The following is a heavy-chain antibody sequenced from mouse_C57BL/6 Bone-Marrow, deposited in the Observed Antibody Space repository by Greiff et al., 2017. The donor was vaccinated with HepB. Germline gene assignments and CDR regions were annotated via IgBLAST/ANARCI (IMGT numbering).Heavy chain of an antibody. Sequence: VQLQQPGAELVMPGASVKLSCKASGYTFTSYWMHWVKQRPGQGLEWIGEIDPSDSYTNYNQKFKGKSTLTVDKSSSTAYMQRSSLTSEDSAVYYCARDYYGSGSYYFECWGKGTTLTVSS. CDR1: GYTFTSYW. D-gene: IGHD1-1*01. V-gene: IGHV1-69*01. J-gene: IGHJ2*01. CDR2: IDPSDSYT. CDR3: ARDYYGSGSYYFEC.